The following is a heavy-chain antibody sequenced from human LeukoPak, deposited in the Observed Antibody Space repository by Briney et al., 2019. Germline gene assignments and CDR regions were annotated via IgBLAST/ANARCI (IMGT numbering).Heavy chain of an antibody. CDR1: GGSFSGYY. D-gene: IGHD2-2*02. V-gene: IGHV4-34*01. CDR3: ARVPPYCSSTSCYTYYFDY. CDR2: INHSGST. J-gene: IGHJ4*02. Sequence: SETLSLTCAVYGGSFSGYYWSWIRQPPGKGLEWIGEINHSGSTNYNPYLKSRVTISVGTSKNQFSLKLSSVTAADTAVYYCARVPPYCSSTSCYTYYFDYWGQGTLVTVSS.